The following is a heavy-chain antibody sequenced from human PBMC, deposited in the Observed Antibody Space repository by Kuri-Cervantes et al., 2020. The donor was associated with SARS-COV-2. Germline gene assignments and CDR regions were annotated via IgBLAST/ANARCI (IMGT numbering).Heavy chain of an antibody. Sequence: SETLSLTCTVSGGSISSYYWSWIRQSPGKGLEWIGYIYYSGSTNYNPSLKSRVTISVDTSKNQFSLKLSSVTAADTAVYYCARERGGQWLVRLGYFDYWGQGTLVTVSS. CDR2: IYYSGST. CDR1: GGSISSYY. CDR3: ARERGGQWLVRLGYFDY. V-gene: IGHV4-59*01. J-gene: IGHJ4*02. D-gene: IGHD6-19*01.